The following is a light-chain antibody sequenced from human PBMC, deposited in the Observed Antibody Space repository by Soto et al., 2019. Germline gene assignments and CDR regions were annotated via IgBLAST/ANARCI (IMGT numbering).Light chain of an antibody. Sequence: QAVVTQPPSVSAAPGQKVTISCSGSSSNIGNNYVSWYQHLPGTAPKLLIYDNNERPSGIPDRFSGSKSGTSATPGITGLQTGDEAGYYCGTWDNSLSAVVFGGGTKLTVL. CDR2: DNN. V-gene: IGLV1-51*01. CDR3: GTWDNSLSAVV. CDR1: SSNIGNNY. J-gene: IGLJ2*01.